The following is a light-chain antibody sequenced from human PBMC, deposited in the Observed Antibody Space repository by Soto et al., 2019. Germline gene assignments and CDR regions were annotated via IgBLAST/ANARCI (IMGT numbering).Light chain of an antibody. CDR3: SSYAGSDMGV. J-gene: IGLJ1*01. CDR1: SSDVGGYNF. Sequence: QSVLTQPPSASVSPGQSVTSSCTGTSSDVGGYNFVSWYQQHPGKAPKLIIYEVSKRPSGVPDRFSGSKSGNTASLTVSGLQADDEADYYCSSYAGSDMGVFGTGTKVTV. V-gene: IGLV2-8*01. CDR2: EVS.